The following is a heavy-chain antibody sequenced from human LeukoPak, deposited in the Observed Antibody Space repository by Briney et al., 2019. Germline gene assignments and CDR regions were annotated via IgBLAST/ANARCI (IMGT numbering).Heavy chain of an antibody. CDR3: ARLGRFEYSSSGSPY. D-gene: IGHD6-6*01. CDR1: GYSFTSYW. V-gene: IGHV5-51*01. CDR2: IYPGDSDT. Sequence: GESLKISCKGSGYSFTSYWIGWVRQMPGKGLEWMGIIYPGDSDTRYSPSFQGQVTISADKSISTAYLQWSSLKASDTAMYYCARLGRFEYSSSGSPYWGQGTLVTVSS. J-gene: IGHJ4*02.